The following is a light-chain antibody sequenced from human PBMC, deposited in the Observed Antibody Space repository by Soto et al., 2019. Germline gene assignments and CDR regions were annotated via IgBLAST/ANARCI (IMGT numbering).Light chain of an antibody. CDR2: MGS. J-gene: IGKJ1*01. CDR3: MQALQTPRT. CDR1: QSLLHSNGYNF. Sequence: EIVMTQSPLSLPVTPEEPASISCRSSQSLLHSNGYNFLDWYLQKPGKYPQLLIYMGSNRASGVPDRFSGSGSGTDFTLKISRVEAEDVGVYYCMQALQTPRTFGQGTKVEMK. V-gene: IGKV2-28*01.